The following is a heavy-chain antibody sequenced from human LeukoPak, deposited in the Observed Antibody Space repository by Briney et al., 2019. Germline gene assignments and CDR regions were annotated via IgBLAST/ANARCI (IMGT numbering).Heavy chain of an antibody. J-gene: IGHJ4*02. Sequence: ASVKVSCKASGYTFTSYGISWVRQAPGQGLEWMGWISAYNGNTNYAQKLQGRVTMTTDTSTSTAYMELSSLRSEDTAVYYCATLAKLEPGIDFDYWGQGTLVTVSS. CDR3: ATLAKLEPGIDFDY. V-gene: IGHV1-18*01. CDR2: ISAYNGNT. D-gene: IGHD1-1*01. CDR1: GYTFTSYG.